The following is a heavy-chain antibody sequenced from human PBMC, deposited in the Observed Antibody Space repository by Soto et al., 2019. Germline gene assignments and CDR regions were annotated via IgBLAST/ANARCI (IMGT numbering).Heavy chain of an antibody. CDR1: GFTFSSYA. J-gene: IGHJ4*02. CDR2: ISYDGSNK. Sequence: PGGSLRLSCAASGFTFSSYAMHWVRQAPGKGLEWVAVISYDGSNKYYADSVKGRFTISRDNSKNTLYLQMNSLRAEDTAVYYCARAYNWNYFGYFDYWGQGTLVTVSS. V-gene: IGHV3-30-3*01. D-gene: IGHD1-7*01. CDR3: ARAYNWNYFGYFDY.